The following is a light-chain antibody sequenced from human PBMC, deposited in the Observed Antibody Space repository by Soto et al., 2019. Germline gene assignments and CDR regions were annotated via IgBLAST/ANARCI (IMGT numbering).Light chain of an antibody. Sequence: SYELTQPPSVSVAPGKTARITWGGNNIGSKSVHWYQQKPGQAPVLVIYYDSDRPSGIPERFSGSNSGNTATLTISRVEAGDEADYYCQVWDSSSEYVVFGGGTKLTVL. CDR2: YDS. J-gene: IGLJ2*01. CDR3: QVWDSSSEYVV. V-gene: IGLV3-21*04. CDR1: NIGSKS.